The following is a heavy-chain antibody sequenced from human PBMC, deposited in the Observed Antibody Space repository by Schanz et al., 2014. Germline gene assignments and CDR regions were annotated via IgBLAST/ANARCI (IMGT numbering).Heavy chain of an antibody. V-gene: IGHV3-15*04. CDR2: IENNANGATT. J-gene: IGHJ3*02. CDR1: GFTFSEVY. Sequence: EVRLVESGGGLVEPGGSLRLSCSGSGFTFSEVYMSWVRQAPGKGLEWVGRIENNANGATTDYAAPVKGRFTVSRDDSRNTLYLQMNALRTDVTSLYNCTTLNIRDALYNWGQGTMVSVSS. CDR3: TTLNIRDALYN.